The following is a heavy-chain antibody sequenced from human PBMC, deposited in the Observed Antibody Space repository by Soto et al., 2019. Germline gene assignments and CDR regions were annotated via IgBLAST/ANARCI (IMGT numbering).Heavy chain of an antibody. D-gene: IGHD3-16*01. CDR2: IHWNDYK. J-gene: IGHJ4*02. CDR3: AHRLRENMILPILRPFDY. V-gene: IGHV2-5*01. Sequence: QITLKESGPTLVKPTQTLTLTCTFPGFSMNTPGVGVGWIRQPPGKALECLAVIHWNDYKRYSPSLKNRLSINKDTSKNQLVLTMADMDPVDSATYFCAHRLRENMILPILRPFDYWGQGILVTVSS. CDR1: GFSMNTPGVG.